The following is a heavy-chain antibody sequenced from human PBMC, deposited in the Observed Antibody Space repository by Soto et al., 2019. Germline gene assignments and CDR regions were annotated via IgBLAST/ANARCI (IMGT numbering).Heavy chain of an antibody. J-gene: IGHJ5*02. CDR2: IYYSGST. D-gene: IGHD6-13*01. CDR3: ARDLGIAAAGNNWFDP. CDR1: GGSISSYH. V-gene: IGHV4-59*01. Sequence: PSETLSLTCTVSGGSISSYHCRWIRQPPGKGLEWIGYIYYSGSTNYNPSLKSRVTISVDTSKNQFSLKLSSVTAADTAVYYCARDLGIAAAGNNWFDPWGQGTLVTVS.